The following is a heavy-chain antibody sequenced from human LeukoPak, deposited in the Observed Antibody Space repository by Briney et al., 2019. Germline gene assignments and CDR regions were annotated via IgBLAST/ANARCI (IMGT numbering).Heavy chain of an antibody. CDR3: AKNSGYSWQYFFDY. CDR1: GFTLSGFG. D-gene: IGHD6-25*01. V-gene: IGHV3-23*01. Sequence: GGPLRLPRAASGFTLSGFGMSWVPQPPGKGLEWFSSSGDSDGSTYYADSLKGRFTISRDNSKNTLYLQMNNLRAEDAAVYFCAKNSGYSWQYFFDYWGQGTLVTVSS. CDR2: SGDSDGST. J-gene: IGHJ4*02.